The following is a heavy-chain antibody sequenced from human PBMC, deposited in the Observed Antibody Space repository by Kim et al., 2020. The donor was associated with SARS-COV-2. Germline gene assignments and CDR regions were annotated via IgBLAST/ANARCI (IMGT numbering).Heavy chain of an antibody. V-gene: IGHV4-59*01. CDR1: GGSISSYY. CDR2: IYYSGST. Sequence: SETLSLTCTVSGGSISSYYWSWVRQPPGKGLEWIGYIYYSGSTNYNPSLKSRVTISVDTSKNQFSLKLSSVTAADTAVYYCARTYSSGWNYFDYWGQGTL. J-gene: IGHJ4*02. D-gene: IGHD6-19*01. CDR3: ARTYSSGWNYFDY.